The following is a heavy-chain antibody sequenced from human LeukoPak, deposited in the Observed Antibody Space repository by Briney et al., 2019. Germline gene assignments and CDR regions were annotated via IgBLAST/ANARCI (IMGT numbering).Heavy chain of an antibody. J-gene: IGHJ5*02. V-gene: IGHV4-34*01. Sequence: SETLSLTCAVYGGSFSGYYWGWIRQPPGKGLEWVGEINHSGSTNYNPSLKSRVTISVHTSKNQFSLKLSSVTAADTAGYYCARGRCGYSYGYLGSWFDPWGQGTLVTVSS. CDR1: GGSFSGYY. CDR3: ARGRCGYSYGYLGSWFDP. CDR2: INHSGST. D-gene: IGHD5-18*01.